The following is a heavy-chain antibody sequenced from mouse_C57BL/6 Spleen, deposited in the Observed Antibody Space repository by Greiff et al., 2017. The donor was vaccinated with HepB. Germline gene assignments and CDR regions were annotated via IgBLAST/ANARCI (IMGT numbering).Heavy chain of an antibody. V-gene: IGHV5-9*01. J-gene: IGHJ4*01. CDR3: ARPSYGNYYAMDY. CDR1: GFTFSSYT. CDR2: ISGGGGNT. D-gene: IGHD2-1*01. Sequence: EVHLVESGGGLVKPGGSLKLSCAASGFTFSSYTMYWVRQTPEKRLEWVATISGGGGNTYYPDSVKGRFTMSRDNTKNTLYLQMSSLRSEDTALYYCARPSYGNYYAMDYWGQGTSVTVSS.